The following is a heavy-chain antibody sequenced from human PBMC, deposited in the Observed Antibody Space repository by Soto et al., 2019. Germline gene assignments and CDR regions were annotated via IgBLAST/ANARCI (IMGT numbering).Heavy chain of an antibody. CDR3: ARDPAIYSGKFDYGLDV. CDR2: IGTSGKTI. CDR1: GFTFSSYG. Sequence: PGGSLRLSCAASGFTFSSYGMHWVRQAPGKGLEWVSYIGTSGKTIYYADSVRGRFTISRDNAKNSLYLQMNSLRAEDTAVYFCARDPAIYSGKFDYGLDVWGRGTPVTVS. V-gene: IGHV3-48*04. J-gene: IGHJ6*02. D-gene: IGHD5-18*01.